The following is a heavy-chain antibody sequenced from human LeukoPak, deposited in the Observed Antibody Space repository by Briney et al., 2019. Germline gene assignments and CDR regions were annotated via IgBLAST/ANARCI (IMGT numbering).Heavy chain of an antibody. CDR3: ARRNYSRNYYGMDV. Sequence: SETLSLTCTVSGGSISSSSYYWGWIRQPPGKGLEWIGSIYYSGSTYYNPSLKSRVTISVDTSKNQFSLKLSSVTAADTAVYYRARRNYSRNYYGMDVWGQGATVTVSS. V-gene: IGHV4-39*01. J-gene: IGHJ6*02. CDR2: IYYSGST. D-gene: IGHD6-13*01. CDR1: GGSISSSSYY.